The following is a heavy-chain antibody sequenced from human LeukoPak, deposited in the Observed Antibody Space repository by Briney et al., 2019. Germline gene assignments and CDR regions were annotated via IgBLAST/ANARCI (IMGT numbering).Heavy chain of an antibody. CDR2: IYYSGST. D-gene: IGHD6-6*01. CDR3: AKQSGSSPYYFDY. CDR1: GGSISGYY. V-gene: IGHV4-59*08. Sequence: SETLSLTCSVSGGSISGYYWSWIRQPPGKGLEWIGYIYYSGSTKYNPSLTSRVTISVDTSKNQFSLKLSSVTAADTAVYYCAKQSGSSPYYFDYWGQGTLVTVSS. J-gene: IGHJ4*02.